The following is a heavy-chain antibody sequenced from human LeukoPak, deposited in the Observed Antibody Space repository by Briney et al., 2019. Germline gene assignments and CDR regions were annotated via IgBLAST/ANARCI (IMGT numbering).Heavy chain of an antibody. J-gene: IGHJ3*02. CDR3: ARHRGASYYNVMTGYLGAFDI. CDR2: IYYSGST. CDR1: GGSISSYY. D-gene: IGHD3-9*01. Sequence: SETLSLTCTVSGGSISSYYWSWIRQPPGKGLEWIGYIYYSGSTNYNPSLKSRVTISVDTSKHRFSLKLSSVTAADTAVYYCARHRGASYYNVMTGYLGAFDIWGQGTTVTVS. V-gene: IGHV4-59*08.